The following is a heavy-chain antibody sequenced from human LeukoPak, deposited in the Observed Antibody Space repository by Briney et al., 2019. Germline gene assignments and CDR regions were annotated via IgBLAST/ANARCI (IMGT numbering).Heavy chain of an antibody. V-gene: IGHV1-69*05. CDR1: GGTFSSYA. Sequence: GASVKVSCKASGGTFSSYAISWVRQAPGQGLEWMGGIIPIFGTANYAQKFQGRVTITTDESTSTAYMELSSLRSEDTAVYYCATQIAALFDYWGQGTLVTVSS. CDR2: IIPIFGTA. D-gene: IGHD6-13*01. CDR3: ATQIAALFDY. J-gene: IGHJ4*02.